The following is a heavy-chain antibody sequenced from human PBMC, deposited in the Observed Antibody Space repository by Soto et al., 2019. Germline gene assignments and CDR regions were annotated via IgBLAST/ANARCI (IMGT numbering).Heavy chain of an antibody. J-gene: IGHJ4*02. V-gene: IGHV3-21*04. CDR2: ISSSSSYI. Sequence: GGSLRLSCAASGFTFSSYSMNWVRQAPGKGLEWVSSISSSSSYIYYADSVKGRYTISRDNAKNSLYLQMNSLRAEDTAVYYCARDHSGSVWSPKNHFDYWGQGTLVTVSS. D-gene: IGHD3-10*01. CDR1: GFTFSSYS. CDR3: ARDHSGSVWSPKNHFDY.